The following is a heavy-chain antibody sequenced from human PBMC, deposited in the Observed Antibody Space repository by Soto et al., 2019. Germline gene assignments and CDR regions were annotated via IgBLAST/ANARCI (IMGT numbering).Heavy chain of an antibody. V-gene: IGHV5-10-1*01. CDR1: GYSFAGYW. CDR2: IDPSDSQT. CDR3: ARQIYDSDTGPNFQYYFDS. Sequence: PGESLKSSCKGSGYSFAGYWITWVRQKPGKGLEWMGRIDPSDSQTYYSPSFRGHVTISVTKSITTVFLQWSSLRASDTAMYYCARQIYDSDTGPNFQYYFDSWGPGTPVTVSS. D-gene: IGHD3-22*01. J-gene: IGHJ4*02.